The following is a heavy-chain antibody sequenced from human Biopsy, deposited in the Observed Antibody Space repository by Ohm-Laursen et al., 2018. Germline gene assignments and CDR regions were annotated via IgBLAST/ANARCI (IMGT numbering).Heavy chain of an antibody. CDR1: GYTFAGYY. CDR2: INLNSGNA. CDR3: ARVPAYPSIDGYYGLDL. Sequence: ASVKASCQAYGYTFAGYYLHWVRQAAGHGLGWMGRINLNSGNANYAQSFQGRLTVTRDTSISSAYMELTSLTFDDTAIYYCARVPAYPSIDGYYGLDLWGQGTTVIVSS. V-gene: IGHV1-2*06. D-gene: IGHD3-9*01. J-gene: IGHJ6*02.